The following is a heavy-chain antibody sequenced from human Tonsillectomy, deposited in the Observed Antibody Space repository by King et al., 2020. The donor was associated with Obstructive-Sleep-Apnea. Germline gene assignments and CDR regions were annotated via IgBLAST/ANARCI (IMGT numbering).Heavy chain of an antibody. J-gene: IGHJ3*02. CDR1: GFSFSNYA. V-gene: IGHV3-64*01. D-gene: IGHD3-16*02. CDR3: ARATFSGSYPGDAFDI. Sequence: QLVQSGGGLVQPGGSLRLSCATSGFSFSNYAMHWVRQAPGKGLEYVSSISSNGGSTYYANSVKGRFIISRDNSKNTLLLQMGSLRGEDMAVYYCARATFSGSYPGDAFDIWGQGTMVTVSS. CDR2: ISSNGGST.